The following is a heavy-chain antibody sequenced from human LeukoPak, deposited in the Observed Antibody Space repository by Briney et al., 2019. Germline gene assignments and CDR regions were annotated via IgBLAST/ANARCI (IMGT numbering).Heavy chain of an antibody. CDR1: GFTFSSYS. J-gene: IGHJ4*02. Sequence: GGSLRLSCAASGFTFSSYSMNWVRQAPGKGLVWVSRINSDGSSTSYADSVKGRFTISRDNAKNTLYLQMNSLRAEDTAVYYCAKEPLNYCSGGSCYWGADYFDYWGQGTLVTVSS. CDR3: AKEPLNYCSGGSCYWGADYFDY. CDR2: INSDGSST. V-gene: IGHV3-74*01. D-gene: IGHD2-15*01.